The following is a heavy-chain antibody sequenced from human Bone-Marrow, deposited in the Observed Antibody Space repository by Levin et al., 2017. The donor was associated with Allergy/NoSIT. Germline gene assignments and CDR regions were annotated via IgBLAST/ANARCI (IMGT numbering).Heavy chain of an antibody. Sequence: SETLSLTCTVSGGSIISYYWTWIRQPPGKGLEWIGYIYYSGTTNYNPSLKSRVTISVDTSKNQFSLKLSSVTAADTAVYYCARSNDSVPLWFCVDSWGQGTLVTVSS. CDR2: IYYSGTT. D-gene: IGHD2-21*01. CDR1: GGSIISYY. V-gene: IGHV4-59*01. J-gene: IGHJ4*02. CDR3: ARSNDSVPLWFCVDS.